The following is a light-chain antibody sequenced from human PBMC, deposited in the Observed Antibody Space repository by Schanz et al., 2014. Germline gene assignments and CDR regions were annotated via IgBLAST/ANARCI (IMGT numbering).Light chain of an antibody. V-gene: IGLV2-14*01. CDR3: QSYDSSLSGWV. CDR1: SSDVGGYNY. Sequence: QSALTQPASVSGSPGQSITISCTGTSSDVGGYNYVSWYQQHPGKAPKLMIYDVSNRPSGVPDRFSGSKSGNTASLTISGLQAEDEADYYCQSYDSSLSGWVFGGGTKLTVL. CDR2: DVS. J-gene: IGLJ3*02.